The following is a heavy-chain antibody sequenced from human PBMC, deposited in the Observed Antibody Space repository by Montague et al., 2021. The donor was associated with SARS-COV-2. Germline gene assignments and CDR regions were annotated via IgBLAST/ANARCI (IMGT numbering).Heavy chain of an antibody. D-gene: IGHD3-9*01. J-gene: IGHJ3*02. Sequence: CAISGDSVSSKRVAWNWLRQSPSRGLEWLGRTYYRSKWDSDYAESVKRRLVITPDTSKNQVSLQLNSVIPEDTAVYFCASSGITLTGLDAFDIWGQGTMVTVSS. CDR1: GDSVSSKRVA. CDR2: TYYRSKWDS. CDR3: ASSGITLTGLDAFDI. V-gene: IGHV6-1*01.